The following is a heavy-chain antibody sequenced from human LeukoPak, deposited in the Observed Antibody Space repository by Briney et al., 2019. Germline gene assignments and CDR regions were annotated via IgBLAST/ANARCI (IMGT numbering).Heavy chain of an antibody. CDR2: INHSGST. CDR3: ARGSRGAAGFDY. CDR1: GGSFSGYY. D-gene: IGHD6-13*01. J-gene: IGHJ4*02. V-gene: IGHV4-34*01. Sequence: SETLSLTCAVYGGSFSGYYWSWIRQPPGKGQEWIGEINHSGSTNYNPSLKSRVTISVDTSKNQFSLNLSSVTAADTAVYYCARGSRGAAGFDYWGQGTLVTVSS.